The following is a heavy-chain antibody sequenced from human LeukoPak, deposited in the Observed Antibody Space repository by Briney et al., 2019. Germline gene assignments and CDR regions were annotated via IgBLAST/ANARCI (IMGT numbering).Heavy chain of an antibody. CDR3: ARGDFGLSDY. CDR2: INPSGGTT. J-gene: IGHJ4*02. D-gene: IGHD2-21*02. V-gene: IGHV1-46*01. Sequence: ASVKVSCKASGYTLTNYYMHWVRQAPGQGLEWMGKINPSGGTTNYAQKFQGRVTMTRDTSTSTVYMEVSSLRSEDTAVYYCARGDFGLSDYWGQGTLVTVSS. CDR1: GYTLTNYY.